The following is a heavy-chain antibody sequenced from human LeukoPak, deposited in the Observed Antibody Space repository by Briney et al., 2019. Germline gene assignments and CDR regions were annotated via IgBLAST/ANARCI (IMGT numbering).Heavy chain of an antibody. CDR3: AREEGLWFGELPNYYGMDV. Sequence: ASVKVSCKASGYTFTSYAMHWVRQAPGQRLEWMGWINAGNGNTKYSQKFQGRVTITRDTSASTAYMELSSLRSEDTAVYYCAREEGLWFGELPNYYGMDVWGQGTTVTVSS. CDR2: INAGNGNT. J-gene: IGHJ6*02. CDR1: GYTFTSYA. V-gene: IGHV1-3*01. D-gene: IGHD3-10*01.